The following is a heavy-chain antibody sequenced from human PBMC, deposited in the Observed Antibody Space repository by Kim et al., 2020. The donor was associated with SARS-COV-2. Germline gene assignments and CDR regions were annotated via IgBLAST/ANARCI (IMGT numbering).Heavy chain of an antibody. J-gene: IGHJ5*02. V-gene: IGHV1-3*01. Sequence: SQNFQGRVTITSDTSASTAYMELNSLRSEDTAVYYCARDDEGSGYDFWFHPWGQGTLVTVSS. D-gene: IGHD5-12*01. CDR3: ARDDEGSGYDFWFHP.